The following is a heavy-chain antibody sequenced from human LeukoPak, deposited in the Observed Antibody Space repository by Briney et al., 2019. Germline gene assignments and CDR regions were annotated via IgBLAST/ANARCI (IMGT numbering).Heavy chain of an antibody. CDR2: VAKDGGHK. Sequence: GGSLRLSCVASGFTFSDYGIQWVRQAPGKGLEWVAVVAKDGGHKVYSDSVKGRLSISRDNSKNTAFLQMDSLRTEDTAVYFCAREHSHSNWFFDLWGPGTPVTVSS. J-gene: IGHJ2*01. CDR1: GFTFSDYG. D-gene: IGHD4-11*01. CDR3: AREHSHSNWFFDL. V-gene: IGHV3-30*03.